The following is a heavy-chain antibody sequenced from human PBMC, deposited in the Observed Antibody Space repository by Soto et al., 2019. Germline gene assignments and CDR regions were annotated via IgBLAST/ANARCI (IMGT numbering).Heavy chain of an antibody. CDR3: ARYNWNDDLDAFDI. V-gene: IGHV1-2*04. D-gene: IGHD1-1*01. CDR1: GYTFTGYY. Sequence: QVQLVQSGAEVKKPGASVKVSCKASGYTFTGYYIHWVRQAPGQGLEWMGWINPNSGGTNYAQKFQGWVTMTRDTSISTAYMELSRLRSDDTAVYYCARYNWNDDLDAFDIWGQGTMVTVSS. CDR2: INPNSGGT. J-gene: IGHJ3*02.